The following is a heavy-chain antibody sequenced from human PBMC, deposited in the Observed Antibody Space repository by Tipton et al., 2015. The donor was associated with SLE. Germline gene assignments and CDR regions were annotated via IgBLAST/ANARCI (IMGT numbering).Heavy chain of an antibody. CDR3: AKSPLTTVTPYYFDY. Sequence: SLRLSCAASGFTFSSYAMSWVRQAPGKGLEWVSAISGGGGSTYYADSVKGRFTISRDNSKNTLYLQMNSLRAEDTAVYYCAKSPLTTVTPYYFDYWGQGTLVTVSS. D-gene: IGHD4-17*01. CDR2: ISGGGGST. V-gene: IGHV3-23*01. CDR1: GFTFSSYA. J-gene: IGHJ4*02.